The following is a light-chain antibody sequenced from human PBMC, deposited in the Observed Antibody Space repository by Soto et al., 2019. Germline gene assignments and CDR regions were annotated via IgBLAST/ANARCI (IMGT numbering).Light chain of an antibody. CDR2: EVS. V-gene: IGLV2-23*02. CDR3: CSYAGSSTSLYV. J-gene: IGLJ1*01. CDR1: SSDVGSYNL. Sequence: QSVLTQPASVSGSPGQSITISCTGTSSDVGSYNLVSWYQQHPGKAPKLIIYEVSKRPSGVSNRFSGSKSGNTASLTISGLQAEDEADYYCCSYAGSSTSLYVFGTGTKVTVL.